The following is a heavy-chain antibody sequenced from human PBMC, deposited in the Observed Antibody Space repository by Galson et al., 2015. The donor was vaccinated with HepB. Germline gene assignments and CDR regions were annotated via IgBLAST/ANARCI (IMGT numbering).Heavy chain of an antibody. J-gene: IGHJ5*02. Sequence: TMYNPSLKSRVTISIDTSENRFSLNLRSVTAADTAVYYCAGVAAAGYWFDPWGQGTLVTVSS. CDR3: AGVAAAGYWFDP. V-gene: IGHV4-59*01. D-gene: IGHD6-13*01. CDR2: T.